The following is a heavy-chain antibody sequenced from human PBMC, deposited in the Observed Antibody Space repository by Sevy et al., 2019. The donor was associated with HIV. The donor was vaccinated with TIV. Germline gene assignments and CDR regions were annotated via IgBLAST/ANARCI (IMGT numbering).Heavy chain of an antibody. J-gene: IGHJ4*02. D-gene: IGHD3-22*01. V-gene: IGHV3-30*04. CDR1: GFTFSSYA. Sequence: GGSLRLSCTASGFTFSSYAMYWVRQAPGKGLEWVAVIPYDGNNKDYADSVKGRFTISRDNSKNTLYLQMNSLRAEDTAVYYCASQYYDSTGYYYPLDYWGQGTLVTVSS. CDR2: IPYDGNNK. CDR3: ASQYYDSTGYYYPLDY.